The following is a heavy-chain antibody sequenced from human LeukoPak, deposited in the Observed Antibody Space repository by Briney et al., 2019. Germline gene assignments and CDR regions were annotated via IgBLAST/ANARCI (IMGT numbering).Heavy chain of an antibody. CDR2: ISYHGSNE. CDR3: ARVHDTTGYYHYFDS. CDR1: GFTFSTYP. Sequence: GGSLRLSCETSGFTFSTYPMHWVRQAPDKGLEWVAMISYHGSNEYYADSVKGRFTISRDNSKNTLYLQMNNPRVEDTAIYYCARVHDTTGYYHYFDSWGQGTLVTVSS. V-gene: IGHV3-30*04. D-gene: IGHD3-9*01. J-gene: IGHJ4*02.